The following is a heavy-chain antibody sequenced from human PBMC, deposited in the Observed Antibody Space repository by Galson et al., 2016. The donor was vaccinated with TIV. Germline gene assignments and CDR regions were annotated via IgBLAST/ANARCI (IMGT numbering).Heavy chain of an antibody. CDR1: GDSINNYF. CDR3: ARDKSRRGCFDP. V-gene: IGHV4-59*01. J-gene: IGHJ5*02. Sequence: LSLTCTVSGDSINNYFWNWFRQSPGKGLEWIGDIYQSGSTNYNPSLRSRVTISIDTSKRQFSLKLYSVTAADTAVYYCARDKSRRGCFDPWGQGSLVTVSS. CDR2: IYQSGST.